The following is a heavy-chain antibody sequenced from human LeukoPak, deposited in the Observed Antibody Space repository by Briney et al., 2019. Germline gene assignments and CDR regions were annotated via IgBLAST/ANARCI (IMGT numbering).Heavy chain of an antibody. Sequence: GGSLRLSCAASAFTFSSYAMHWVRQAPGKGLEWVAVISYDGSNKYYADSVKGRFTISRDNSKNTLYLQMNSLRAEDTAVYYCARDAGEKGSLYFQHWGQGTLVTVSS. CDR2: ISYDGSNK. V-gene: IGHV3-30-3*01. CDR3: ARDAGEKGSLYFQH. D-gene: IGHD3-10*01. J-gene: IGHJ1*01. CDR1: AFTFSSYA.